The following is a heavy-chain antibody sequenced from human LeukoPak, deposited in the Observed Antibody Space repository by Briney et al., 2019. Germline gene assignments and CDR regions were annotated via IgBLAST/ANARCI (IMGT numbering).Heavy chain of an antibody. CDR1: GYTFTSYG. V-gene: IGHV1-18*01. D-gene: IGHD3-22*01. CDR3: ASVYYYDSSGYYPSDY. CDR2: ISAYNGNT. Sequence: GASVKVSCKASGYTFTSYGISWVRQAPGQGLEWMGWISAYNGNTNYAQKLQGRVTVTTDTSTSTAYMELRSLRSDDTAVYYCASVYYYDSSGYYPSDYWGQGTLVTVSS. J-gene: IGHJ4*02.